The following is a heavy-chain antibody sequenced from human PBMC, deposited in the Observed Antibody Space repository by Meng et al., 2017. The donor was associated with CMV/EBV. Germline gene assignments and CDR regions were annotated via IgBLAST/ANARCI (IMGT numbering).Heavy chain of an antibody. J-gene: IGHJ3*02. CDR3: ARVPHPISDFWSGYYVGAVDI. CDR1: YA. CDR2: ISYDGSNK. Sequence: YAMHWVRQAPGKGLEWVAVISYDGSNKYYADSVKGRFTISRDNSKNTLYLQMNSLRAEDTAVYYCARVPHPISDFWSGYYVGAVDIWGQGTMVTVSS. D-gene: IGHD3-3*01. V-gene: IGHV3-30-3*01.